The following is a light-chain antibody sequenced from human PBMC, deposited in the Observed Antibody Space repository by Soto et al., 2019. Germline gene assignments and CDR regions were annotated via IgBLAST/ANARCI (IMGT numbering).Light chain of an antibody. CDR3: SSYTSSSTQV. V-gene: IGLV2-14*01. CDR2: EVS. Sequence: QSVLTQPASVSGSPGQSITISCTGTSSDVGGYNYVSWYQQHPGKAPKLMIYEVSNRPSGVSNRCSGSKSGNAASLTISGLEAEDEADYYCSSYTSSSTQVFGAGTKVTVL. CDR1: SSDVGGYNY. J-gene: IGLJ1*01.